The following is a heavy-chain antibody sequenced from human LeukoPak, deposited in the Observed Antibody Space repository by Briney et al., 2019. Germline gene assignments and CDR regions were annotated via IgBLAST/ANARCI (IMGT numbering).Heavy chain of an antibody. CDR2: ISGSGGST. J-gene: IGHJ3*02. V-gene: IGHV3-23*01. CDR1: GFTFSSYA. CDR3: AKDWGYCSSTSCYRLGAFDI. D-gene: IGHD2-2*02. Sequence: GGSLRLSCAASGFTFSSYAMSWVRQAPGKGLEWVSAISGSGGSTYYTDSVKGRFTISRDNSKNTLYLQMNSLRAEDTAVYYCAKDWGYCSSTSCYRLGAFDIWGQGTMVTVSS.